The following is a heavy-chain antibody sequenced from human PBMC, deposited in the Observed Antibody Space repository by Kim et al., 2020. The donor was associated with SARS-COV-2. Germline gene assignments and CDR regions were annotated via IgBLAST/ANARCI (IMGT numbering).Heavy chain of an antibody. J-gene: IGHJ6*02. V-gene: IGHV4-34*01. Sequence: SETLSLTCAVYGGSFSGYYWSWIRQPPGKGLEWIGEINHSGSTNYNPSLKSRVTISVDTSKNQFSLKLSSVTAADTAGYYCARGFASRQWLVRGHYYYYGMDVWGQGTTVTVSS. D-gene: IGHD6-19*01. CDR2: INHSGST. CDR1: GGSFSGYY. CDR3: ARGFASRQWLVRGHYYYYGMDV.